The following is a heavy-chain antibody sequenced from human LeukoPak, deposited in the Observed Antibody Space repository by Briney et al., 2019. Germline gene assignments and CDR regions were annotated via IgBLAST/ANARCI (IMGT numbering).Heavy chain of an antibody. CDR3: ARSGQHGSVYYFDY. V-gene: IGHV1-69*01. Sequence: SVKVSCKASGGTFSNYAISWVRQAPRQGLEWMGGIIPIFDTADNAQKFQGRLTITADESTSTAYMELSSLRAEDTAVYYCARSGQHGSVYYFDYWGQGTLVTVSS. CDR2: IIPIFDTA. CDR1: GGTFSNYA. D-gene: IGHD2-2*01. J-gene: IGHJ4*02.